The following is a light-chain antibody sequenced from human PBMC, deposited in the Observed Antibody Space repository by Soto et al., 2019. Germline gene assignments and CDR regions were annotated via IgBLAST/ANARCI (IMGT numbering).Light chain of an antibody. CDR3: QQRSNWPSIT. Sequence: EIVMTQSQATLSVSPGERATLSCRASQSVSSYLAWYQQKPGQAPRLLIYDASNRATGIPARFSGSGSGTDFTLTINSLEPEDSAVYYCQQRSNWPSITFGQGTRLEIK. CDR1: QSVSSY. V-gene: IGKV3-11*01. CDR2: DAS. J-gene: IGKJ5*01.